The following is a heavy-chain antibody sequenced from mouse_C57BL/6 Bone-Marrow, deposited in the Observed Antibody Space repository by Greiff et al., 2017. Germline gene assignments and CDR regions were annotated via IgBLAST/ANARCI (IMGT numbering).Heavy chain of an antibody. CDR2: INPYNGGT. CDR1: GYTFTDYY. V-gene: IGHV1-19*01. Sequence: EVQLQQSGPVLVKPGASVKMSCKASGYTFTDYYMNWVKQSHGKSLEWIGVINPYNGGTSYNQKFKGKATLTVDKSSSTAYMELNSLTSEVSAVYYCARCDGYYSYWYFDVWGTGTTVTVSS. J-gene: IGHJ1*03. CDR3: ARCDGYYSYWYFDV. D-gene: IGHD2-3*01.